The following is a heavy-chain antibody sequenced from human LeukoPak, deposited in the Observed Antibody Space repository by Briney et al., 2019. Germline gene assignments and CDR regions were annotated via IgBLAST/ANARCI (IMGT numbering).Heavy chain of an antibody. Sequence: GGSLRLSGAASGFTFSSYAMTWVRQALGKGLEWVSGISGSGSSTSYTESVKGRFTISRDISKNTLYLQMNSLRAEDTAVYYCAKDRDWYYCDYWGQGPMVTVTS. CDR1: GFTFSSYA. CDR3: AKDRDWYYCDY. D-gene: IGHD5-24*01. V-gene: IGHV3-23*01. CDR2: ISGSGSST. J-gene: IGHJ4*02.